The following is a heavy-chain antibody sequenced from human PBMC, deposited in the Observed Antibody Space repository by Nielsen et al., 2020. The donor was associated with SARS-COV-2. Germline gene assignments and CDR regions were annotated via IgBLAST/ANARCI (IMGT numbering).Heavy chain of an antibody. CDR3: ARDYYGSGSPDY. Sequence: SETLSLTCTVSGGSISSYYWSWIRQPPGKGLEWIGYIYYSGSTNYNPSLKSRVTISVDTSKNQFSLKLSSVTAADTAVYYCARDYYGSGSPDYWGQGTLVTVSS. J-gene: IGHJ4*02. V-gene: IGHV4-59*01. D-gene: IGHD3-10*01. CDR2: IYYSGST. CDR1: GGSISSYY.